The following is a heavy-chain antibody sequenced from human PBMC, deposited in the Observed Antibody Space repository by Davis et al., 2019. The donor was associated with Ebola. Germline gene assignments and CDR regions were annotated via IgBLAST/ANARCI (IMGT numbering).Heavy chain of an antibody. CDR1: GGSFSGYY. CDR2: INHSGST. J-gene: IGHJ4*02. CDR3: ARGHPSLY. V-gene: IGHV4-34*01. Sequence: SETLSLTCAVYGGSFSGYYWSWIRQPPGKGLEWIGEINHSGSTNYNPSLKSRVTISVDTSKNQFSLKLSSVTAADTAVHYCARGHPSLYWGQGTLVTVSS.